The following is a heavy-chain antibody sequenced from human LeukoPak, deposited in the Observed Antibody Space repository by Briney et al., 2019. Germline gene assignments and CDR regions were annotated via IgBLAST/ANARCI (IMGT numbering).Heavy chain of an antibody. CDR3: ARDLSGVTGYTYGRGIDY. Sequence: GGSLRLSCAASGFTFSSQWMSWVRQAPGKGLEWVANVNQGGTEKYYVDSVKGRFTISRDNAKTSLYLQMNSLRAEDTAVYYCARDLSGVTGYTYGRGIDYWGQGTLVTVSS. J-gene: IGHJ4*02. V-gene: IGHV3-7*01. CDR1: GFTFSSQW. CDR2: VNQGGTEK. D-gene: IGHD5-18*01.